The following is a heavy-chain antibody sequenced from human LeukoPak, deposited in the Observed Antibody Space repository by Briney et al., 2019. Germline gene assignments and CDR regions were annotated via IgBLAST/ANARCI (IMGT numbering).Heavy chain of an antibody. CDR3: ARARHRGSYYFDY. CDR2: INPNSGGT. Sequence: ASVKVSCKAPGYTFTGYYMHWVRQAPGQGLEWMGWINPNSGGTNYAQKFQGRVTMTRDTSISTAYMELSRLRSDDTAVYYCARARHRGSYYFDYWGQGTLVTVSS. V-gene: IGHV1-2*02. J-gene: IGHJ4*02. CDR1: GYTFTGYY. D-gene: IGHD1-26*01.